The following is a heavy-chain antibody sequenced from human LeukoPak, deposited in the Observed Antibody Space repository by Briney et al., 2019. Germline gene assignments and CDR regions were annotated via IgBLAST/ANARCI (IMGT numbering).Heavy chain of an antibody. D-gene: IGHD1-26*01. CDR1: GFTFSRYG. CDR2: ISYDGSNK. Sequence: PGRSLRLSCAASGFTFSRYGMHWVRQAPGKGLEWVAVISYDGSNKYYADSVKGRFTISRDNSKNTLYLQMNSLRAEDTAVYYCARDKIVGATNLDYWGQGTLVTVSS. CDR3: ARDKIVGATNLDY. V-gene: IGHV3-30*03. J-gene: IGHJ4*02.